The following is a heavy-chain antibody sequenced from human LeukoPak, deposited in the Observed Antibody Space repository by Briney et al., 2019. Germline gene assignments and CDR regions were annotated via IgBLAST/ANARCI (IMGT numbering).Heavy chain of an antibody. Sequence: ASVKVSCKASGGTFSSYAISWVRQAPGQGLEWMGRIIPILGIANYAQKFQGRVTITADKSTSTACMELSSLRSEDTAVYYCARDGFGPTMPDYWGQGTLVTVSS. D-gene: IGHD2-2*01. CDR3: ARDGFGPTMPDY. CDR1: GGTFSSYA. J-gene: IGHJ4*02. CDR2: IIPILGIA. V-gene: IGHV1-69*04.